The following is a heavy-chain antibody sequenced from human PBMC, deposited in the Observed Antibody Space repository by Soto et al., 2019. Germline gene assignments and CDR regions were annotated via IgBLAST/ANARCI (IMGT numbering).Heavy chain of an antibody. V-gene: IGHV2-5*02. J-gene: IGHJ4*02. D-gene: IGHD3-10*01. CDR1: GFSLSTSGVG. Sequence: QITLKESGPPLVKPTQTLTLTCTFSGFSLSTSGVGVGWIRQPPGKALEWLALIYWDDDKRYSPSLKSRLTNTKDTSKNQVVLTMTNMDPVDTATYYCAHSGGLYDSGTYYPFDYWGQGTLVTVSS. CDR2: IYWDDDK. CDR3: AHSGGLYDSGTYYPFDY.